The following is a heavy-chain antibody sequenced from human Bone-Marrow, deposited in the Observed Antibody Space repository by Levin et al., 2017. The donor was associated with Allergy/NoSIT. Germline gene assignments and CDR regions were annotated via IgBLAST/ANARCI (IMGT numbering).Heavy chain of an antibody. CDR3: ARLSHYNDSC. V-gene: IGHV1-2*02. D-gene: IGHD3-22*01. CDR2: INPNSGGP. Sequence: ASVKVPCKASGYTFTGYYLHWVRQAPGQGPEWMGWINPNSGGPNYAQKFQGRVTMTRDTSISTAYMELSRLRSDDTAVYYCARLSHYNDSCWGPGNLVTVSS. J-gene: IGHJ4*02. CDR1: GYTFTGYY.